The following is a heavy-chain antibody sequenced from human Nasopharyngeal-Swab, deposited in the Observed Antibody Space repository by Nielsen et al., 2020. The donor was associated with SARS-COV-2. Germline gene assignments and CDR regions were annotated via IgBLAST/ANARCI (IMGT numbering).Heavy chain of an antibody. CDR3: ARDLGGYCYYMDV. CDR2: INPGNGNT. Sequence: WVRQAPGQRLEWMGWINPGNGNTKYSQEFQGRVTITRDTPASTAYMELSSLRPEDTAIYYCARDLGGYCYYMDVWGKGTTVTVSS. D-gene: IGHD3-16*01. V-gene: IGHV1-3*01. J-gene: IGHJ6*03.